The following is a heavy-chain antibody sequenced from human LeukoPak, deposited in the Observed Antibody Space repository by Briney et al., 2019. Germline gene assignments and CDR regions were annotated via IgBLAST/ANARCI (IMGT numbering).Heavy chain of an antibody. D-gene: IGHD6-13*01. CDR3: AKEHIAAADDYFDY. Sequence: PGGSLRLSCAASGFTFSSYGMHWVRQAPDKGLEWVAFIRYDGSNKYYADSVKGRFTISRDNSKNTLYLQMNSLRAEDTAVYYCAKEHIAAADDYFDYWGQGTLVTVSS. CDR1: GFTFSSYG. V-gene: IGHV3-30*02. CDR2: IRYDGSNK. J-gene: IGHJ4*02.